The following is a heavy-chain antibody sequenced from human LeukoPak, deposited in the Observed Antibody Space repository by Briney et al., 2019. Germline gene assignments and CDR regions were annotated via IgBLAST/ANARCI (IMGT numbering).Heavy chain of an antibody. CDR3: ARVNWNDGGQGYFDY. D-gene: IGHD1-1*01. Sequence: GGSLRPSCAASGFTFSSYSMNWVRQAPGKGLEWVSSISSSSSYIYYADSVKGRFTISRDNAKNSLYLQMNSLRAEDTAVYYCARVNWNDGGQGYFDYWGQGTLVTVSS. CDR2: ISSSSSYI. CDR1: GFTFSSYS. J-gene: IGHJ4*02. V-gene: IGHV3-21*01.